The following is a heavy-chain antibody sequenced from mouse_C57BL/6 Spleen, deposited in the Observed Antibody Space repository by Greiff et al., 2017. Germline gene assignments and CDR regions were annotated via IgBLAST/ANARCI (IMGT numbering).Heavy chain of an antibody. J-gene: IGHJ1*03. CDR3: ARSRPFYDGYHWYFDV. V-gene: IGHV1-42*01. Sequence: VQLQQSGPELVKPGASVKISCKASGYSFTGYYMNWVKQSPEKSLEWIGEINPSTGGTTYNQKFKAKATLTVDKSSSTAYMQLKSLTSEDSAVYYCARSRPFYDGYHWYFDVWGTGTTVTVSS. D-gene: IGHD2-3*01. CDR1: GYSFTGYY. CDR2: INPSTGGT.